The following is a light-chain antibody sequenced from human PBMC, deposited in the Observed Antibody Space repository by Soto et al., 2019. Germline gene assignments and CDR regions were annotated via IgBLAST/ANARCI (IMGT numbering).Light chain of an antibody. CDR3: SSHAGSIYVV. V-gene: IGLV2-8*01. CDR1: SSDVGAYNY. J-gene: IGLJ2*01. CDR2: EVT. Sequence: QSALTQPPSASGSPGQPVTIACTGTSSDVGAYNYVSWYQQHPGKAPKLIIYEVTKRPSGVPDRFSGSKSGNTASLTVSGLQTEDEADYYCSSHAGSIYVVFGGGTKVTVL.